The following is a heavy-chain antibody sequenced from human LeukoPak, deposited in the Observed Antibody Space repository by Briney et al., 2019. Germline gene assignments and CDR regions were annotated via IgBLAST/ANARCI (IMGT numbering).Heavy chain of an antibody. J-gene: IGHJ5*02. Sequence: PGGCLRLSRAASGFTFSSYWMRWVRHAPGKGLGWVSRINSDGSSTNYADSVKGPFTISRDNAKNPLYLQMNSLRAEDTAVYYCARAEVVPAAPLFDPWGQGTLVTVSS. CDR1: GFTFSSYW. CDR3: ARAEVVPAAPLFDP. D-gene: IGHD2-2*01. CDR2: INSDGSST. V-gene: IGHV3-74*01.